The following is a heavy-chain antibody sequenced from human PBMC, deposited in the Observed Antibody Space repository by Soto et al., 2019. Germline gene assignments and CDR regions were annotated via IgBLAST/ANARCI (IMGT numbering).Heavy chain of an antibody. V-gene: IGHV3-11*04. Sequence: QVQLVESGGGLVKPGGSLRLSCAASGFTFSDYYMYWIRQAPGKGLEWVSYISGSGSTKYYADSVRGRFTISRDNSKNTLYLQMDSLRVEDSAVYYCARVGGYSSSWFDAFDIWGQGTMVTVSS. J-gene: IGHJ3*02. D-gene: IGHD2-2*01. CDR2: ISGSGSTK. CDR1: GFTFSDYY. CDR3: ARVGGYSSSWFDAFDI.